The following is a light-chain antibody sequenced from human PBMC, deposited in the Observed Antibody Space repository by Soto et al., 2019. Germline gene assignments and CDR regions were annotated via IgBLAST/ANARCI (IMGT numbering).Light chain of an antibody. V-gene: IGKV3-11*01. CDR2: DAT. J-gene: IGKJ5*01. CDR3: QQRSSVIT. CDR1: QSVASH. Sequence: EVVLTQSPASLSLSPGERATLSCRASQSVASHLAWYQQKPGQAPRLLIYDATKRATGIPARFSGNGFGTYITLAINSLEPDDVAVYYCQQRSSVITFGQGTRLDIK.